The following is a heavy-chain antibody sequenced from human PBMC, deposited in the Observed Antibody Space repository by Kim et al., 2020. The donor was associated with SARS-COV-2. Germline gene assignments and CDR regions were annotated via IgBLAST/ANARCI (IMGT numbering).Heavy chain of an antibody. J-gene: IGHJ4*02. CDR1: GFTFSSYG. V-gene: IGHV3-33*06. CDR2: IWYDGSNK. CDR3: AKERRVGRAPGELRSVRYYFDY. Sequence: GGSLRLSCAASGFTFSSYGMHWVRQAPGKGLEWVAVIWYDGSNKYYADSVKGRFTISRDNSKNTLYLQMNSLRAEDTAVYYCAKERRVGRAPGELRSVRYYFDYWGQGTLVTVSS. D-gene: IGHD1-7*01.